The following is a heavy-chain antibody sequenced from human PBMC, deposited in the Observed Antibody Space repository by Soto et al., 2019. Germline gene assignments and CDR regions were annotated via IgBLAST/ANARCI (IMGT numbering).Heavy chain of an antibody. CDR2: IWYDGSNK. CDR3: ARDTDWNAQPDYYYYSGMDV. CDR1: GFTFSSYG. V-gene: IGHV3-33*01. Sequence: GGSLRLSCAASGFTFSSYGMHWVRQAPGKGLEWVAVIWYDGSNKYYADSVKGRFTISRDNSKNTLYLQMNSLRAEDTAVYYYARDTDWNAQPDYYYYSGMDVWGQGTTVSVSS. D-gene: IGHD1-1*01. J-gene: IGHJ6*02.